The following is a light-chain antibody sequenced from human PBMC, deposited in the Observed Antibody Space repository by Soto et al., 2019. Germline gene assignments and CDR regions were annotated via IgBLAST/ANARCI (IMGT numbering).Light chain of an antibody. CDR2: DVS. J-gene: IGLJ1*01. CDR1: SSDVGGHNS. V-gene: IGLV2-14*01. CDR3: SSFTSSSTLV. Sequence: QSVLTQPASVSGSPGQLITISCTGTSSDVGGHNSVAWYQHNPGKAPKLMIYDVSNRPSGVSSRFSGSKSGNTASLSISGLQAEDEADYYCSSFTSSSTLVFGTGTKLTVL.